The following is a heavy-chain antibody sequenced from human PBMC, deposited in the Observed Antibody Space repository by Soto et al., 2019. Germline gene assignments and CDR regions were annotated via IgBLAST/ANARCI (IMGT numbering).Heavy chain of an antibody. CDR2: VSGTGGST. CDR3: ARDGRTYSSGWDV. CDR1: GFTFSVYA. D-gene: IGHD6-19*01. Sequence: GGSLRLSCAASGFTFSVYAMSWVRQAPGKGLEWVSSVSGTGGSTSYADSVKGRFTISRDNSKNTLYLQMNSLRAEDTAVYYCARDGRTYSSGWDVWGQGTTVTVSS. J-gene: IGHJ6*02. V-gene: IGHV3-23*01.